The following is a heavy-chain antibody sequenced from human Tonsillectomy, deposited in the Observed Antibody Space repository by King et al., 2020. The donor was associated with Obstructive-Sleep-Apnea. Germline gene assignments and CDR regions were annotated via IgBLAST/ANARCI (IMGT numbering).Heavy chain of an antibody. CDR3: ARVDQFYLDY. CDR1: GGSFSGYY. V-gene: IGHV4-34*01. J-gene: IGHJ4*02. Sequence: VQLQQWGAGLLKPSETLSLTCAVYGGSFSGYYWSWIHQPPGKGLEWIGEINHSGSTNYNPSLKSRVTISVDTSKNQSPLKLSSVTAADTAVYYCARVDQFYLDYWGQGTLVTVSS. CDR2: INHSGST.